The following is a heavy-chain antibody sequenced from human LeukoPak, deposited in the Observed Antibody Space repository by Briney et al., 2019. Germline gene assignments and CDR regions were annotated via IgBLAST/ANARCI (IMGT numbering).Heavy chain of an antibody. Sequence: GSLRLSCAASGFTFSTYHMNWVRPAPGKGLEWVSYISSRSTTIYYSDSVRGRFAISRDNAKSSLFLQMNSLIAEATGEYYCARGLQDCNNADYWGQGTLVTVSS. V-gene: IGHV3-48*01. CDR3: ARGLQDCNNADY. CDR1: GFTFSTYH. D-gene: IGHD2-21*02. J-gene: IGHJ4*02. CDR2: ISSRSTTI.